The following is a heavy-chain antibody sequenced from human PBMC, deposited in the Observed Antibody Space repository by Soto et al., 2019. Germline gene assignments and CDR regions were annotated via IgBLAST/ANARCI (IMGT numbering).Heavy chain of an antibody. CDR2: ISGSGGST. Sequence: EVQLLESGGGLVQPGGSLRLSCAASGFTFSSYAMSWVRQAPGKGLEWVSAISGSGGSTYYADSVKGRFTISRDNSKNTLYLQMNSLRADDTAVYYCAKGRSYGSGSSDFDYWGQGTLVTVSS. D-gene: IGHD3-10*01. CDR3: AKGRSYGSGSSDFDY. V-gene: IGHV3-23*01. CDR1: GFTFSSYA. J-gene: IGHJ4*02.